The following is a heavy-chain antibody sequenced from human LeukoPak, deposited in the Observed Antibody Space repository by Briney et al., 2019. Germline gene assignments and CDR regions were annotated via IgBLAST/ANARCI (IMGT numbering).Heavy chain of an antibody. D-gene: IGHD4-17*01. J-gene: IGHJ6*02. CDR3: ARDRTTVTTLGYYGMDV. CDR2: INPNSGGT. V-gene: IGHV1-2*04. CDR1: GYTFTGYY. Sequence: GASVKVFCKASGYTFTGYYMHWVRQAPGQGLEWMGWINPNSGGTNYAQKFQGWVTMTRDTSISTAYMELSRLRSDDTAVYYCARDRTTVTTLGYYGMDVWGQGTTVTVSS.